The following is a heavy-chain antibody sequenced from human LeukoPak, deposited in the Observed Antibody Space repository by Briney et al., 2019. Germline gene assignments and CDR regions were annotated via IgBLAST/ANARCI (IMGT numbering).Heavy chain of an antibody. J-gene: IGHJ6*03. CDR2: IIPIFGTA. D-gene: IGHD3-16*01. V-gene: IGHV1-69*05. CDR1: GGTFSSYA. Sequence: ASVKVSCKASGGTFSSYAISWVRQAPGQGLEWMRGIIPIFGTANYAQKFQGRVTITTDESTSTAYMELSSLRSEDTAVYYCARELRTDYYYYYMDVWGKGTTVTVSS. CDR3: ARELRTDYYYYYMDV.